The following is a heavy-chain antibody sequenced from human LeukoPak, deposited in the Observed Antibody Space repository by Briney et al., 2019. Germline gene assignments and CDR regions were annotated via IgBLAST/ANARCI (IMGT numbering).Heavy chain of an antibody. CDR3: ARDPGVVAFHYFDY. V-gene: IGHV3-23*01. CDR2: ICGSGGST. J-gene: IGHJ4*02. CDR1: GFTFSSHA. Sequence: GGSLRLSCAASGFTFSSHALGWVRQAPGKGLEWVSAICGSGGSTYYADSVKGHFTISRDNSKNTLYLQMNSLRAEDTALYYCARDPGVVAFHYFDYWGQGTLVTVSS. D-gene: IGHD3-3*01.